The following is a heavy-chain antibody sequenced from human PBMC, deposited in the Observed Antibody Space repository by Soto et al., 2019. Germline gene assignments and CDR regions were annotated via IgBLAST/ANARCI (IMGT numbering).Heavy chain of an antibody. Sequence: ASVKVSCTSSGYTLTSYGISGVRKAPGQRLEWMGWISAYNGNTNYAQKLQGRVTMTTDTSTSTAYMELRSLRSDDTAVYYCARMGPRGYCSGGICSDQLMLPFYMYVWAKGTTVTVSS. CDR3: ARMGPRGYCSGGICSDQLMLPFYMYV. V-gene: IGHV1-18*01. D-gene: IGHD2-15*01. J-gene: IGHJ6*03. CDR2: ISAYNGNT. CDR1: GYTLTSYG.